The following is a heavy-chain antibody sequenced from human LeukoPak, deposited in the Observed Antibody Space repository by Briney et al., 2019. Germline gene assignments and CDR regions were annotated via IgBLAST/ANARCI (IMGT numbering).Heavy chain of an antibody. CDR1: GFTFSSYA. Sequence: PGGSLRLSCAASGFTFSSYAMHWVRQAPGKGLEWVAVISYDGSNKYYADSVKGRFTISRDNSKNTLYLQMNSLRAEDTAVYYCAKVTMVRGVIIRRFDYWGQGTLVTVSS. CDR3: AKVTMVRGVIIRRFDY. D-gene: IGHD3-10*01. CDR2: ISYDGSNK. J-gene: IGHJ4*02. V-gene: IGHV3-30-3*01.